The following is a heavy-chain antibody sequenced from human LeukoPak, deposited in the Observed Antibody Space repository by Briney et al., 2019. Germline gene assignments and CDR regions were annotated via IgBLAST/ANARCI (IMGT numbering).Heavy chain of an antibody. CDR2: INHSGST. Sequence: SETLPLTCAVYGGSFSGYYWSWIRQPPGKGLEWIGEINHSGSTNYNPSLKSRVTISVDTSKNQFSLKLSSVTAADTAVYYCARLFYCSGGSCYPYFDYWGQGTLVTVSS. CDR3: ARLFYCSGGSCYPYFDY. J-gene: IGHJ4*02. V-gene: IGHV4-34*01. CDR1: GGSFSGYY. D-gene: IGHD2-15*01.